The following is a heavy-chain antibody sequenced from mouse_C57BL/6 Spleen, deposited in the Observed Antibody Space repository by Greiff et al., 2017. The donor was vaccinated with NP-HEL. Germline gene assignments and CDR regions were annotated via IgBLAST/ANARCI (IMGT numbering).Heavy chain of an antibody. V-gene: IGHV3-6*01. CDR3: AREQTNYFDY. CDR1: GYSITSGYY. Sequence: EVKLQESGPGLVKPSQSLSLTCSVTGYSITSGYYWNWIRQFPGNKLEWMGYISYDGSNNYNPSLKNRIPITRDTSKNQFFLKLNSVTTEDTATEYCAREQTNYFDYWGQGTTLTVAS. CDR2: ISYDGSN. J-gene: IGHJ2*01.